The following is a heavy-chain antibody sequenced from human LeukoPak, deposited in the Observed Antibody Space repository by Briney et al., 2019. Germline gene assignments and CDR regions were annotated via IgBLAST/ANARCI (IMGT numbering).Heavy chain of an antibody. D-gene: IGHD1-26*01. CDR2: IKQDESER. J-gene: IGHJ4*02. V-gene: IGHV3-7*01. Sequence: GGSLRLSCAASGFTFSNYWMSWVRQAPGKGLEWVANIKQDESERYYVDSVKGRFTISRDNAKNSLYLQMNSLRAEDTAVYYCARDKIVRATFLDYWGQGTLVTVSS. CDR1: GFTFSNYW. CDR3: ARDKIVRATFLDY.